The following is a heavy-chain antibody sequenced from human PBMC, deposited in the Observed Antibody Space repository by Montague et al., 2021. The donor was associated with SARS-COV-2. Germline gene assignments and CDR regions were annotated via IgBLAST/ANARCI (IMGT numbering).Heavy chain of an antibody. V-gene: IGHV4-38-2*02. D-gene: IGHD4/OR15-4a*01. CDR3: ARVISAVAGANFYFDY. CDR1: GGSISSGSY. Sequence: SETLSLTCTVSGGSISSGSYWGWIRQPPGKGLEWIGTSDHSGITXYSPSLKSRVTISLDTSRNQFPLNLDSVTASDTAMYYCARVISAVAGANFYFDYWGQGTLVTVSS. J-gene: IGHJ4*02. CDR2: SDHSGIT.